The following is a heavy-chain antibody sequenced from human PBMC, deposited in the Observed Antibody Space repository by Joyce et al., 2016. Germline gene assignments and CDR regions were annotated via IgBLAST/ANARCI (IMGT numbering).Heavy chain of an antibody. D-gene: IGHD3-10*01. CDR3: ARLYYYGSGLTDY. V-gene: IGHV3-21*01. J-gene: IGHJ4*02. CDR1: GFSFRTYN. CDR2: ISTSSNYI. Sequence: EVHLVESGGGLVKPGGSLRLSCAASGFSFRTYNMNWVRQAPGKGLEWVSSISTSSNYIYYADSVKGRFTISRDNSKNSLYLQMNSLRAEDTAVYYGARLYYYGSGLTDYWGQGTLVTVSS.